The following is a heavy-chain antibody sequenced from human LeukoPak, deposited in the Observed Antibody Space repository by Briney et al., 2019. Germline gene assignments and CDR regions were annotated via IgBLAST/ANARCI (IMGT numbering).Heavy chain of an antibody. V-gene: IGHV4-4*07. D-gene: IGHD3-10*01. Sequence: SETLSLTCTVSGGSISAFYWSWVRQPAGKGLEWIGRVYNRGSTNYNPSLKSRVTMSLDTAKNQFSLKLSFVTAADTAVYYCARDHVWFGELLHPFDSWGQGTLVTVSS. CDR1: GGSISAFY. J-gene: IGHJ4*02. CDR2: VYNRGST. CDR3: ARDHVWFGELLHPFDS.